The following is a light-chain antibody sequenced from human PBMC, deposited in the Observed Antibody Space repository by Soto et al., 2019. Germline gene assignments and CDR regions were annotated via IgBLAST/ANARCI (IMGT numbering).Light chain of an antibody. CDR3: QQLNSYPRT. Sequence: DIQLTQSPSFLSASVGDRVTITCRASQGISSYLAWYQQKPGKAPKLLIYAASTLQSGVPSRFSGSGSGTDFTLTISSLQPEDVATYYCQQLNSYPRTFGQGTKVEIK. V-gene: IGKV1-9*01. CDR2: AAS. J-gene: IGKJ1*01. CDR1: QGISSY.